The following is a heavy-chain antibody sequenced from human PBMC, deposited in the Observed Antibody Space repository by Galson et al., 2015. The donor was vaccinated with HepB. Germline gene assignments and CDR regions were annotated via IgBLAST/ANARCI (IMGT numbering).Heavy chain of an antibody. J-gene: IGHJ4*02. CDR1: GFTFSSYG. V-gene: IGHV3-30*18. D-gene: IGHD3-3*01. Sequence: SLRLSCAASGFTFSSYGMHWVRQAPGKGLEWVAVISYDGSNKYYADSVKGRFTTSRDNSKNTLYLQMNSLRAEDTAVYYCAKDLFIGAFGVAIIPLRPALDYWGQGTLVTVSS. CDR3: AKDLFIGAFGVAIIPLRPALDY. CDR2: ISYDGSNK.